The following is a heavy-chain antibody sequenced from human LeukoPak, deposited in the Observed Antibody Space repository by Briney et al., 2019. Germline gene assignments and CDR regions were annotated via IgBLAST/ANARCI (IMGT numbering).Heavy chain of an antibody. CDR1: GGSISSSSYY. CDR3: ARRRGYSFDY. CDR2: IYYSGST. V-gene: IGHV4-39*07. D-gene: IGHD5-18*01. J-gene: IGHJ4*02. Sequence: SETLSLTCTVSGGSISSSSYYWGWIRQPPGKGLEWIGSIYYSGSTYYNPSLKSRVNISVDTSKNQFSLKLSSVTAADTAVYYCARRRGYSFDYWGQGTLVTVSS.